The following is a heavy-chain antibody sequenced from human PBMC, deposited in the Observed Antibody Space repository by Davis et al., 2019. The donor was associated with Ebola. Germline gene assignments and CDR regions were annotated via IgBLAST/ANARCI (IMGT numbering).Heavy chain of an antibody. Sequence: SETLSLTCTVSGGSISSSSYYCGWIRQPPGKGLEWIGSISYSGSTYYNPSLKSRVTISVDTSRNQFSLKLSSVTAADTAVYFCARDRLVVVITTFPGGGYMDVWGKGTTVNVSS. CDR3: ARDRLVVVITTFPGGGYMDV. D-gene: IGHD3-22*01. CDR1: GGSISSSSYY. J-gene: IGHJ6*04. CDR2: ISYSGST. V-gene: IGHV4-39*02.